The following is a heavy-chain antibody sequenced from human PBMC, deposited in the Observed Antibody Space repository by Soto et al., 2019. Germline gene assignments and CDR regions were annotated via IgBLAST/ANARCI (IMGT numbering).Heavy chain of an antibody. V-gene: IGHV4-59*01. Sequence: SETLSLTCTVSGGSISSYYWSWIRQPPGKGLEWIGYIYYSGSTNYNPSLKSRVTISVDTSKNQFSLKLSSVTAADTAVYYCARASQLVRNYFDYWGQGTLVTVYS. J-gene: IGHJ4*02. CDR3: ARASQLVRNYFDY. D-gene: IGHD6-6*01. CDR1: GGSISSYY. CDR2: IYYSGST.